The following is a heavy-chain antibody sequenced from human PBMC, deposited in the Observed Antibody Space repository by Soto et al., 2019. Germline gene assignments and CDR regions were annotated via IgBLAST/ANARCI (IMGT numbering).Heavy chain of an antibody. J-gene: IGHJ6*02. Sequence: GASVKVSCKASGYTFTSYYMHWVRQAPGQGLEWMGIINPSGGSTSYAQKFQGRVTMTRDTSTSTVYMELSSLRSEDTAVYYCARDLTYYDSSGHGPYGMDVWGQGTTVTSP. CDR2: INPSGGST. V-gene: IGHV1-46*01. CDR1: GYTFTSYY. CDR3: ARDLTYYDSSGHGPYGMDV. D-gene: IGHD3-22*01.